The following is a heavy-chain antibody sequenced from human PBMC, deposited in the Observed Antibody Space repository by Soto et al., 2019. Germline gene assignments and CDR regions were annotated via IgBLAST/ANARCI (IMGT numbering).Heavy chain of an antibody. Sequence: QVQLVQSGAEVKKPGSSVKVFCKASGGTFSSYAISWVRQAPGQGLEWMGGIIPIFGTANYAQKFQGRVTITADESTSTAYMELSSLRSEDTAVYYCARSVEMATLLRLWFDPWGQGTLVTVSS. J-gene: IGHJ5*02. CDR2: IIPIFGTA. CDR3: ARSVEMATLLRLWFDP. V-gene: IGHV1-69*01. CDR1: GGTFSSYA. D-gene: IGHD5-12*01.